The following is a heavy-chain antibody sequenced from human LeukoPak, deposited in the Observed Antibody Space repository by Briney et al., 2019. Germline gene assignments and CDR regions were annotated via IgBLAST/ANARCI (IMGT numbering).Heavy chain of an antibody. CDR2: IIPIFGTA. V-gene: IGHV1-69*05. CDR1: GGTFSSYA. Sequence: GASVKVSCKASGGTFSSYAISWVRQAPGQGLEWMGGIIPIFGTANYAQKFQGRVTITTDESTSTAYMELSSPRSEDTAVYYCARDMRWNRNYYYYMDVWGKGTTVTVSS. J-gene: IGHJ6*03. D-gene: IGHD1-1*01. CDR3: ARDMRWNRNYYYYMDV.